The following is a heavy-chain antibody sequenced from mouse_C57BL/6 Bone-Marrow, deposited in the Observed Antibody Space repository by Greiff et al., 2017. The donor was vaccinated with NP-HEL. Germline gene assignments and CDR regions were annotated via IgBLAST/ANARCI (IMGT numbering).Heavy chain of an antibody. CDR2: IHPNSGST. Sequence: QVQLQQPGAELVKPGASVKLSCKASGYTFTSYWMHWVKQRPGQGLEWIGMIHPNSGSTNYNEKFKSKATLTVDKSSSTAYMQLSSLTSEDSAVYYCARKGRQAWFAYWGQGTLVTVSA. J-gene: IGHJ3*01. D-gene: IGHD3-2*01. V-gene: IGHV1-64*01. CDR3: ARKGRQAWFAY. CDR1: GYTFTSYW.